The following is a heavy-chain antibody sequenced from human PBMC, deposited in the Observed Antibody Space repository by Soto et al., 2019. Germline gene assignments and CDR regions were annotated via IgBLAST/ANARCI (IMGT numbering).Heavy chain of an antibody. Sequence: SETLSLTCTVSGGSISSYYWSWLRQPPGKGLEWIGYIYYSGSTNYNPSLKSRVTISVDTSKNQFSLKLSSVTAADTAVYYCARTTQSLDSSGWYGGADYWGQGTLVTVS. CDR3: ARTTQSLDSSGWYGGADY. J-gene: IGHJ4*02. CDR1: GGSISSYY. D-gene: IGHD6-19*01. CDR2: IYYSGST. V-gene: IGHV4-59*01.